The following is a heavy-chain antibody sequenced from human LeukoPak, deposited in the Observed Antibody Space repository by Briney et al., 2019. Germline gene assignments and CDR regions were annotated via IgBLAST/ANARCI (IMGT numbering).Heavy chain of an antibody. CDR1: GDSVSSNSAA. CDR2: TYYTSKWYN. V-gene: IGHV6-1*01. Sequence: SQTLSPTCAISGDSVSSNSAAWNWIRQSPSRGLEWLGRTYYTSKWYNDYAVTLKGRLTINPDTSKNQFSLQLNSVTPEDTAVYYCARSISGGWNWFDPWGQGTLVTVSS. D-gene: IGHD6-19*01. CDR3: ARSISGGWNWFDP. J-gene: IGHJ5*02.